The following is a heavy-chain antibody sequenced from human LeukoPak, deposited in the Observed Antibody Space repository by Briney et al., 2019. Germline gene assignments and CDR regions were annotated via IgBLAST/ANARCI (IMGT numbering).Heavy chain of an antibody. D-gene: IGHD6-6*01. V-gene: IGHV5-51*01. CDR2: IYPGDYDT. Sequence: GESLKISCKGSGYSFTSYWIGWVRQRSGKGLEWMGIIYPGDYDTRYSPSFQGQVTISADTSISTAYLQWSRLKASDAAMYYCARLGYSSSFYYFDYWGQGTLVPVSS. CDR3: ARLGYSSSFYYFDY. J-gene: IGHJ4*01. CDR1: GYSFTSYW.